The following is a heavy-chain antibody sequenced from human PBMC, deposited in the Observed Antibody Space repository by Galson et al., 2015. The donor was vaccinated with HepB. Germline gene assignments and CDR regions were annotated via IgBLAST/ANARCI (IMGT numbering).Heavy chain of an antibody. V-gene: IGHV1-18*01. CDR1: GYTFSDYS. CDR3: ARGGLVVVVGANLNNWFDP. Sequence: SVKVSCKASGYTFSDYSITWVRQAPGQGLEWMGWINPYSRYTQYAQKVQGRVIMTTDTSTSTAHMELRSLRSGDTAVYYCARGGLVVVVGANLNNWFDPWGQGTLVTVSS. CDR2: INPYSRYT. D-gene: IGHD2-15*01. J-gene: IGHJ5*02.